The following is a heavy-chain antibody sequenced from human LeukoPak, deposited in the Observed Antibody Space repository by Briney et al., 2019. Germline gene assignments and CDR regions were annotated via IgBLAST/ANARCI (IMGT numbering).Heavy chain of an antibody. J-gene: IGHJ3*02. D-gene: IGHD5-18*01. CDR3: ATRTSGGYTAMGPDNAFDI. Sequence: GESLKISCKGSGYSFINYWIGWVRQMPGKGLEWMGIIYPGDSDTRYSPSFQGQVTISADKSISTAYLQWSSLKASDTAMYYCATRTSGGYTAMGPDNAFDIWGQGTMVTVSS. CDR2: IYPGDSDT. CDR1: GYSFINYW. V-gene: IGHV5-51*01.